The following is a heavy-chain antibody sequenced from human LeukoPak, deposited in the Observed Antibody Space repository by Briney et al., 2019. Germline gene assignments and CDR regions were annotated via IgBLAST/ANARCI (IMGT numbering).Heavy chain of an antibody. V-gene: IGHV3-33*07. CDR2: LWSDGSNK. D-gene: IGHD6-19*01. CDR3: ATWDSSGWTGTDY. J-gene: IGHJ4*02. Sequence: PGGSLRLSCVASGFTFSRYWMNWVRQAPGKGLEWVAVLWSDGSNKYYAASVKGRFTISRDNSKNTLYLQMNSLRAGDTAVYYCATWDSSGWTGTDYWGQGTLVTVSS. CDR1: GFTFSRYW.